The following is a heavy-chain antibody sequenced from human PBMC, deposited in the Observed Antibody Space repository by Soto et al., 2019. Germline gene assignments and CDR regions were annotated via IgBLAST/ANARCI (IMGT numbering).Heavy chain of an antibody. J-gene: IGHJ3*01. Sequence: GGSLRLSCAAAGFTFNIHAMSWVRHAPGKGLERISTIGNIEIFYADSVKGRFTISRDNSKDMLFLQMNSLRADDTAVYYCAKDHFKGNGVFDGFDVWGQGTMVTV. D-gene: IGHD2-8*01. CDR3: AKDHFKGNGVFDGFDV. CDR1: GFTFNIHA. V-gene: IGHV3-23*01. CDR2: IGNIEI.